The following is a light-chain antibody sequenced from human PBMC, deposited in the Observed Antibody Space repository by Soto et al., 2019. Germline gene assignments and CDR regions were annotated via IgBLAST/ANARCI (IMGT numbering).Light chain of an antibody. J-gene: IGKJ2*01. CDR3: MQGTHWPYT. CDR1: ESLVHSDGNTY. CDR2: RVS. Sequence: VVLTQSSLPRPVTLGQAASISCRSTESLVHSDGNTYLNWYHQRPGQSPRRLIYRVSNWDSVPDRFSGSGSGTDFTLKINMVEAEDVGVYYCMQGTHWPYTFGQGTKLEI. V-gene: IGKV2-30*02.